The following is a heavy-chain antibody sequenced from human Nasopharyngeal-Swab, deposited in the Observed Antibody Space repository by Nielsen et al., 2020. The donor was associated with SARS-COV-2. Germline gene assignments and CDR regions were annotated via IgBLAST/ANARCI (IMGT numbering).Heavy chain of an antibody. D-gene: IGHD6-19*01. V-gene: IGHV5-51*01. CDR1: GYSFTSYW. CDR3: ARPPAYSSGLFDY. CDR2: IYPGDSDT. Sequence: GGSLRLSCKGSGYSFTSYWVGWVRQMPGKGLEWMGIIYPGDSDTRYSPSFQGQVTISADKSISTAYLQWSSLKASDTAMYYCARPPAYSSGLFDYWGQGTLVTVSS. J-gene: IGHJ4*02.